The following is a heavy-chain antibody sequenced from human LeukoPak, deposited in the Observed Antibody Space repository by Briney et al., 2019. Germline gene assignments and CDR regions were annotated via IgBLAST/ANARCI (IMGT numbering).Heavy chain of an antibody. J-gene: IGHJ4*02. V-gene: IGHV3-21*01. CDR3: ARDRDWNSGFDY. CDR1: GFTLSTYN. Sequence: GGSLRLSCAASGFTLSTYNMKWVRRAPRKGLEWVSSISTSSSYIYYADSVKGRFTISRDNARNSLYLQMNSLRAEDTAVYYCARDRDWNSGFDYWGQGTLVTVSS. D-gene: IGHD1-7*01. CDR2: ISTSSSYI.